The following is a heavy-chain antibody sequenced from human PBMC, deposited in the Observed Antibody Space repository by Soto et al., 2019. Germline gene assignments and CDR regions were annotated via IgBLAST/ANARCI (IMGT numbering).Heavy chain of an antibody. V-gene: IGHV3-23*01. Sequence: GGSLRLSCAASGFTFSSYAMSWVRQAPGKGLEWVSGISGRRGSTYYADSVKGRFTISRDNSKNTLYLQMRSLRAEDTAVYYCAKDNGYASSGYGAPNAFDIWGQGTMVTVSS. CDR3: AKDNGYASSGYGAPNAFDI. J-gene: IGHJ3*02. CDR1: GFTFSSYA. CDR2: ISGRRGST. D-gene: IGHD3-22*01.